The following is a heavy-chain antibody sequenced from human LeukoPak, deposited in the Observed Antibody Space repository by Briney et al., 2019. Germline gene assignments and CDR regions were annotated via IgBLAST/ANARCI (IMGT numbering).Heavy chain of an antibody. Sequence: GASLRLSCAASGFIFRNYAMSWVRQAPGKGLEWVSAITGSGDTTYYADSVKGRFTIPRDNPRNTLYVEMNTLRAEDTAVYYCAKWGDYDILTGYYVSDFWGQGTLVTVSS. D-gene: IGHD3-9*01. V-gene: IGHV3-23*01. CDR1: GFIFRNYA. J-gene: IGHJ4*02. CDR2: ITGSGDTT. CDR3: AKWGDYDILTGYYVSDF.